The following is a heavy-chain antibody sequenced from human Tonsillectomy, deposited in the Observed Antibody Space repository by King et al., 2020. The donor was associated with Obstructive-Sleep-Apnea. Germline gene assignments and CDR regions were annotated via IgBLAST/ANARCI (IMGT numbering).Heavy chain of an antibody. J-gene: IGHJ4*02. V-gene: IGHV3-72*01. CDR1: GFTFSDHY. D-gene: IGHD2-15*01. Sequence: VQLVESGGRLVQAGGSLRLSCAASGFTFSDHYMDLVRQAPGKGLEWVGRTINKPHSYTPEYAGSVKGGFTISSDDSKNSLYLHMNSLDTEETATYYCARGAYCSGGPCYSGLDSWGQGTRVTVSS. CDR2: TINKPHSYTP. CDR3: ARGAYCSGGPCYSGLDS.